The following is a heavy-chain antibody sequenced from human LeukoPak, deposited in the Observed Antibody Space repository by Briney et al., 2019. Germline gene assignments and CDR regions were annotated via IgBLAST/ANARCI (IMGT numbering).Heavy chain of an antibody. J-gene: IGHJ4*02. D-gene: IGHD6-13*01. Sequence: GRSLRVSCAASGFSSDDYAMHWVRQAPGKGLEWVSGISWNGGSIGYADSVKGRFTISKDNAKNSLYLQMNSLRADDTALYYCAKDRGSSRYGRLDYWGQGTLVTVSS. V-gene: IGHV3-9*02. CDR1: GFSSDDYA. CDR3: AKDRGSSRYGRLDY. CDR2: ISWNGGSI.